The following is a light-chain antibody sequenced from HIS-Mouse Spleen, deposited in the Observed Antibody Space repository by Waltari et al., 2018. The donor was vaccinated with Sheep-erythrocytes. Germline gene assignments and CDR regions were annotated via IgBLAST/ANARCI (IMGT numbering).Light chain of an antibody. Sequence: QSALTQPRSESGSPGQSVTISCTGTSSDVGGYNYVSWYQQHPGKAPKLMIYDVSKRTSWVPDRFSGSKSGNTASLTISGLQAEDEAEYYCCSYAGSYNHVFATGTKVTVL. CDR3: CSYAGSYNHV. CDR1: SSDVGGYNY. J-gene: IGLJ1*01. V-gene: IGLV2-11*01. CDR2: DVS.